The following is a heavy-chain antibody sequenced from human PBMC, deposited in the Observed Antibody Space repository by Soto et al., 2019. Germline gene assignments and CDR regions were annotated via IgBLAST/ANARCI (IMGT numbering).Heavy chain of an antibody. Sequence: ASVKVSCKAPGGNFSSNGIRWVRQAPGQGLEFMGGIIPTFGTTNYAHKFRGRVTITADESTGTAYTELSSLRSDDTAVYFCAGASDSTWYNWLDPWGPGTLVTVSS. J-gene: IGHJ5*02. CDR1: GGNFSSNG. CDR3: AGASDSTWYNWLDP. CDR2: IIPTFGTT. D-gene: IGHD4-4*01. V-gene: IGHV1-69*13.